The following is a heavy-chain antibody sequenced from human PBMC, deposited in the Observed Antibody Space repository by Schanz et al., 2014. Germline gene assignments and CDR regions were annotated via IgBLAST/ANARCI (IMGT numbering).Heavy chain of an antibody. CDR1: GFTFSTST. CDR2: ISSKGDMT. J-gene: IGHJ4*02. CDR3: ARGGPAYYFDY. V-gene: IGHV3-64*01. Sequence: EVQLLESGGGLVQPGGSLRLSCATSGFTFSTSTMHWVRQAPGKGLEYVSSISSKGDMTFYGNSVKGRFTISRDNSKNTLYLQLGSLSAEDTAVYFCARGGPAYYFDYWAQGTLXTVSS.